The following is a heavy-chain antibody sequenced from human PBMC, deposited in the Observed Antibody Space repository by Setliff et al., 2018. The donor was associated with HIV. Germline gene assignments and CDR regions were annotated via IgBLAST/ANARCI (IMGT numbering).Heavy chain of an antibody. V-gene: IGHV4-39*01. Sequence: PSETLSLTCTVSGGSISSGGYYWNWIRQYPVKGLEWIGSIYYSGRSYYSPSLKSRVSLSVDTSKNQFSLKLSSVTATDTAVYYCASPYYYDSSGYWYFDLWGRGTLVTVSS. D-gene: IGHD3-22*01. CDR2: IYYSGRS. J-gene: IGHJ2*01. CDR3: ASPYYYDSSGYWYFDL. CDR1: GGSISSGGYY.